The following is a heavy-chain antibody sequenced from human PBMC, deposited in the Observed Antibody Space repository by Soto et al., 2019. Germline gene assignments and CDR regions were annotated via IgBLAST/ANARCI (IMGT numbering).Heavy chain of an antibody. CDR1: GGSISPYY. D-gene: IGHD1-1*01. CDR2: IYYGGTS. V-gene: IGHV4-59*08. J-gene: IGHJ4*02. Sequence: PSETLSLTCTVSGGSISPYYWSWIRQPPGKGLEWVGYIYYGGTSSYNPSLKSRVTIALETSKSQISLRLTSVTAADTAVYYCARRYGYSFDYWGQGTLVTVSS. CDR3: ARRYGYSFDY.